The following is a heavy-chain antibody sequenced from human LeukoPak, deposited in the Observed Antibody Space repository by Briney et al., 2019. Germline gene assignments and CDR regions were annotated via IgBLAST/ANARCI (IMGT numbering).Heavy chain of an antibody. J-gene: IGHJ4*02. CDR3: ARGRVGPVNTAIDY. CDR2: IIPIFGTA. D-gene: IGHD5-18*01. Sequence: SVKVSCKASGGTFSSYAISWVRQAPGQGLEWMGGIIPIFGTANYAQKFQGRVTITADESTSTAYMELSSLRSEDTAVYYCARGRVGPVNTAIDYWGQGTLVTVSS. CDR1: GGTFSSYA. V-gene: IGHV1-69*13.